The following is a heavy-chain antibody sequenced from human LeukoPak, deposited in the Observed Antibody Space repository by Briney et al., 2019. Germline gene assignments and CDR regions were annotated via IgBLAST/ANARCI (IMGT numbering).Heavy chain of an antibody. V-gene: IGHV3-53*01. CDR3: AREVTMVRGVIPRRYYYYMDV. CDR1: GFTVSSNY. D-gene: IGHD3-10*01. CDR2: IYSGGST. Sequence: PGGSLRLSCAASGFTVSSNYMSWVRQAPGKGLEWVSVIYSGGSTYYADSVKGRFTISRDNSKNTLYLQMNSLRAEDTAVYYCAREVTMVRGVIPRRYYYYMDVWGKGTTVTISS. J-gene: IGHJ6*03.